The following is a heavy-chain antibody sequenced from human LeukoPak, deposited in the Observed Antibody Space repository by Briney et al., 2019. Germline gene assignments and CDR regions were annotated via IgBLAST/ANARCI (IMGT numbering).Heavy chain of an antibody. Sequence: GGSLRLSCAASGITFSSYWMHWVRQGPGKGLVWVSRINGDGSSTTYADSVKGRFTISRDNSKNTLYLQMNSLRAEDTAVYYCAELGITMIGGVWGKGTTVTISS. D-gene: IGHD3-10*02. CDR1: GITFSSYW. V-gene: IGHV3-74*01. J-gene: IGHJ6*04. CDR3: AELGITMIGGV. CDR2: INGDGSST.